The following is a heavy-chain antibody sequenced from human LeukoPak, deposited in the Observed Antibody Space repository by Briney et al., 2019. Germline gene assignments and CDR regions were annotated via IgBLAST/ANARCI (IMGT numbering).Heavy chain of an antibody. Sequence: CSLADDCRHWFRQAPWKGLEWVSSITSTSRTIFYADSVEGRFTISRDNAKNTVSLEMNSLRTEDAAIYYCARDFPDNALFDLWGQGTLVSVSS. D-gene: IGHD2-8*01. J-gene: IGHJ4*02. CDR3: ARDFPDNALFDL. CDR2: ITSTSRTI. CDR1: CSLADDC. V-gene: IGHV3-21*01.